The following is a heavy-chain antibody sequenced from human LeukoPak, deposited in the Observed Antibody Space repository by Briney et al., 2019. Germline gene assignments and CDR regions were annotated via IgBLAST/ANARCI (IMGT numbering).Heavy chain of an antibody. CDR3: AKGGGYMDV. CDR1: GFPFSSYA. J-gene: IGHJ6*03. Sequence: PGGSLRLSCAASGFPFSSYAMGGVRQAPGKGREWVSAISGSGGSTSYAVSVKGRFTISRDNSKNTLYLQMNSLRAEDTAVYYCAKGGGYMDVWGKGTTVTVSS. V-gene: IGHV3-23*01. CDR2: ISGSGGST.